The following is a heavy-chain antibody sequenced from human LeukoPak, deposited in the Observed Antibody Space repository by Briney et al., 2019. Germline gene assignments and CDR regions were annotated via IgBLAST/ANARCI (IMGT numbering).Heavy chain of an antibody. J-gene: IGHJ6*03. V-gene: IGHV1-18*01. CDR1: GYTFTSYG. D-gene: IGHD4-11*01. CDR3: ARSHFFDYSNYYYYYMDV. CDR2: ISAYNGNT. Sequence: ASVKVSCKASGYTFTSYGISRVRQAPGQGLEWMGWISAYNGNTNYAQKLQGRVTMTTDTSTSTAYMELRSLRSDDTAVYYCARSHFFDYSNYYYYYMDVWGKGTTVAVSS.